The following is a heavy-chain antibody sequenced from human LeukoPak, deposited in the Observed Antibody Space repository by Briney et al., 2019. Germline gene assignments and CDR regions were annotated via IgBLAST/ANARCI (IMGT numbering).Heavy chain of an antibody. V-gene: IGHV1-2*02. Sequence: GASVKVSCKASGYTFTGYYMHWVRQAPGQGLEWMGWINPNSGGTNYAQNFQGRVTMTRDTSISTAYMELSRLRSDDTAVYYCAREGTDYYDSSGCLDYWGQGTLVTVFS. CDR1: GYTFTGYY. CDR3: AREGTDYYDSSGCLDY. J-gene: IGHJ4*02. D-gene: IGHD3-22*01. CDR2: INPNSGGT.